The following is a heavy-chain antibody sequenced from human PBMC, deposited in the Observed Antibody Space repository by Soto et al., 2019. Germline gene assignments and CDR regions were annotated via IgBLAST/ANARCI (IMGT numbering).Heavy chain of an antibody. V-gene: IGHV3-23*01. J-gene: IGHJ4*02. CDR1: GFTFSHYA. Sequence: GSLRLSCAASGFTFSHYAMTWVRQAPGKGLEWVSSISGSGGNTYYADSVKGRFTISRDNSKNTLFLQMNSLRAEDTAVYYCAKNRPQSTPQYDYFEYWGQGA. CDR3: AKNRPQSTPQYDYFEY. CDR2: ISGSGGNT.